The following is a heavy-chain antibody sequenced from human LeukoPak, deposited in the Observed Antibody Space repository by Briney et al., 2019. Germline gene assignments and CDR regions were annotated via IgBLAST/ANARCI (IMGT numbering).Heavy chain of an antibody. D-gene: IGHD2-15*01. CDR3: AKMRGYCSGGSCYSWYFDY. Sequence: PGGSLRLSCAPSGFIFSTYAMSWVRQAPGKGLEWVSSIGGSGSSTYYADCVKCRFTISRDNSKNTQYLQMNSLRAENTAVYYCAKMRGYCSGGSCYSWYFDYWGQGTLVTVSS. CDR2: IGGSGSST. CDR1: GFIFSTYA. J-gene: IGHJ4*02. V-gene: IGHV3-23*01.